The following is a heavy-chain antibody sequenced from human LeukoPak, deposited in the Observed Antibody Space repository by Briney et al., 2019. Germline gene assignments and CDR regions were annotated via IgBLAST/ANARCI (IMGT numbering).Heavy chain of an antibody. V-gene: IGHV4-4*07. CDR1: GGSISSYY. CDR2: IYTSGST. Sequence: SETLSLTCTVSGGSISSYYWSWIRQPAGKGLEWIGRIYTSGSTNYNPSLKSRVTMSVDTSKNQFSLKLSSVTAADTAVYYCASASDYGGNSQAFDIWGQGTMVTVSS. CDR3: ASASDYGGNSQAFDI. D-gene: IGHD4-23*01. J-gene: IGHJ3*02.